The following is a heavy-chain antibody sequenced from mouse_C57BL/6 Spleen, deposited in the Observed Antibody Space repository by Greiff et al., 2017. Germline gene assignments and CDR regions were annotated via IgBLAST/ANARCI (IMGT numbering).Heavy chain of an antibody. D-gene: IGHD1-1*01. Sequence: EVMLVESGGGLMQPKGSLKLSCAASGFSFNTYAMNWVRQAPGKGLEWVARIRSKSNNYATYYADSVKDRFTISRDDSESMLYLQMNNLKTEDTAMYYRVRQSYPYWYFDVWGTGTTVTVSS. CDR2: IRSKSNNYAT. CDR1: GFSFNTYA. V-gene: IGHV10-1*01. J-gene: IGHJ1*03. CDR3: VRQSYPYWYFDV.